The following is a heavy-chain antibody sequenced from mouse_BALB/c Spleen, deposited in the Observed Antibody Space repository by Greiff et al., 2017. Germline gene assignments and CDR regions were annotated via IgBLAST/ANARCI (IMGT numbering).Heavy chain of an antibody. J-gene: IGHJ4*01. V-gene: IGHV1S56*01. CDR1: GYTFTSYY. CDR2: IYPGNVNT. CDR3: ARGEWLHGVYYAMDY. Sequence: VQLQQSGPELVKPGASVRISCKASGYTFTSYYIHWVKQRPGQGLEWIGWIYPGNVNTKYNEKFKGKATLTADKSSSTAYMQLSSLTSEDSAVYFCARGEWLHGVYYAMDYWGQGTSVTVSS. D-gene: IGHD2-2*01.